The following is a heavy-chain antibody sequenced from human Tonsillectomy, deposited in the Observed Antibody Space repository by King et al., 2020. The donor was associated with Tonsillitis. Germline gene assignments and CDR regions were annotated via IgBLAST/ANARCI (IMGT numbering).Heavy chain of an antibody. Sequence: VQLVESGGDLVPPGGSLRLSCAASGFTFSSYAMSWVRQAPGKGLEWVSTISGSAGSTYYADSVKGRFTISRDNSKNTLYLQMNSLRAEDTAVYYCAKDIGTYYDFWSGPSSYICYGMDVWGQGTTVTVSS. V-gene: IGHV3-23*04. CDR2: ISGSAGST. D-gene: IGHD3-3*01. CDR3: AKDIGTYYDFWSGPSSYICYGMDV. CDR1: GFTFSSYA. J-gene: IGHJ6*02.